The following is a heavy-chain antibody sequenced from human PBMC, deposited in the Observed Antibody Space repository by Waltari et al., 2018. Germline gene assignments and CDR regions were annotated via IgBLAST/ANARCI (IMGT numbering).Heavy chain of an antibody. Sequence: QVQLQESGPGLVKPSETLSLTCAVSGYSISSGYYWGWIRQPPGKGLEWIGSIYHSGSTYYNPSLKSRVTISVDTSKNQFSLKLSSVTAADTAVYYCAREDYVYGMDVWGQGTTVTVSS. CDR2: IYHSGST. V-gene: IGHV4-38-2*02. CDR1: GYSISSGYY. CDR3: AREDYVYGMDV. J-gene: IGHJ6*02.